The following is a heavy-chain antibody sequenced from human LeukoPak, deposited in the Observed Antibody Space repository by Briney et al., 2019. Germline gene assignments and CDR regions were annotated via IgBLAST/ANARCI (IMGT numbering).Heavy chain of an antibody. CDR1: GYTFTGYY. D-gene: IGHD3-22*01. CDR2: INPNSGGT. Sequence: GASVKVSCKASGYTFTGYYMHWVRQAPGQGLEWMGRINPNSGGTNYAQKFQGRVTMTRDTSISTAYMELSRLRSDDTAVYYCARQIGYYYDSSGYYFPAEFDYWGQGTLVTVSS. CDR3: ARQIGYYYDSSGYYFPAEFDY. V-gene: IGHV1-2*06. J-gene: IGHJ4*02.